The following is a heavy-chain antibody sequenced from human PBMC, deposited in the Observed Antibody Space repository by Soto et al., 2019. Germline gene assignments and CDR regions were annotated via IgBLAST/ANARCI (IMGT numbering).Heavy chain of an antibody. CDR2: INPNSGGT. Sequence: QVQLVQSGAEVKKPGASVKVSCKASGYTFTGYYMHWVRQAPGQGLEWMGWINPNSGGTNYAQKFXXWXXMTRDTSISTAYMELSRLRSDDTAVYYCARGTKYYYYGMDVWGQGTTVTVSS. CDR3: ARGTKYYYYGMDV. V-gene: IGHV1-2*04. J-gene: IGHJ6*02. D-gene: IGHD2-8*01. CDR1: GYTFTGYY.